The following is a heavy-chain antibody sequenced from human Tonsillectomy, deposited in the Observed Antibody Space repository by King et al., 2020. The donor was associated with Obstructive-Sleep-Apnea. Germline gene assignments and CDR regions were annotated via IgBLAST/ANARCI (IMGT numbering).Heavy chain of an antibody. J-gene: IGHJ6*02. CDR1: GGSISSYY. CDR3: ARREQFYYGSGSYYEDYYYYYGMDV. D-gene: IGHD3-10*01. CDR2: IYYSGST. V-gene: IGHV4-59*08. Sequence: VQLQESGPGLVKPSETLSLTCTVSGGSISSYYWSWIRQPPGKGLEWIGYIYYSGSTNYNPSLKSRVTISVDTPKNQFTLKLSSVTAADTAVYYCARREQFYYGSGSYYEDYYYYYGMDVWGQGTTVTVSS.